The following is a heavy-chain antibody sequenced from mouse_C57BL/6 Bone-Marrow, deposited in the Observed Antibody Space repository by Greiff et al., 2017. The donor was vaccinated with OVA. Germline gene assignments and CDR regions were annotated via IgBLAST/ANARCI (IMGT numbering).Heavy chain of an antibody. V-gene: IGHV14-3*01. D-gene: IGHD2-1*01. CDR2: IDPANGNT. J-gene: IGHJ2*01. CDR3: ARTLYYGNYLYYFDY. CDR1: GFNIKNTY. Sequence: EVQLQQSVAELVRPGASVKLSCTASGFNIKNTYMHWVKQRPEQGLEWIGRIDPANGNTKYAPKFQGKATITADTSPNTAYLQLSSLTSGDTAIYYCARTLYYGNYLYYFDYWGQGTTRTVSS.